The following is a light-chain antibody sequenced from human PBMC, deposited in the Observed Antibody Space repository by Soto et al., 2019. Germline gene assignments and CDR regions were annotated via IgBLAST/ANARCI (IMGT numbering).Light chain of an antibody. CDR3: QQYASFSPA. CDR1: QSINNY. Sequence: DVQMTQSPSTLSASVGDRVTITCRASQSINNYLAWYQLRPGKAPRLLIYYASTLDRGVPSRFSGSGSGTEFPLSISSLQPDDFATYYCQQYASFSPAFGQGTKVGI. J-gene: IGKJ1*01. CDR2: YAS. V-gene: IGKV1-5*01.